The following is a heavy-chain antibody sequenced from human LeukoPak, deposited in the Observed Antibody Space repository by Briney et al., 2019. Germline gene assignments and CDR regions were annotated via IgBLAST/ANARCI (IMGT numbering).Heavy chain of an antibody. CDR2: IYYSGGT. CDR3: ARDRAYYYYYGMDV. J-gene: IGHJ6*02. CDR1: GGSISSGGYY. Sequence: SETLSLTCTVSGGSISSGGYYWRWIRQHPGKGLEWIGYIYYSGGTYYNPSLKSRVTISVDTSKNQFSLKLSSVTAADTAVYYCARDRAYYYYYGMDVWGQGTTVTVSS. D-gene: IGHD3-10*01. V-gene: IGHV4-31*03.